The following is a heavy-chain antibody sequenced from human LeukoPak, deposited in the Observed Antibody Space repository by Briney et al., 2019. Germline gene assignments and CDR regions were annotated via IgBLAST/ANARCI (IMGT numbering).Heavy chain of an antibody. CDR2: ISPNSGYI. Sequence: PGGSLRLSCAASGFTFSSYNMNWVRQAPGQGLEWVSSISPNSGYIYYAASVKGRFTISRDNAKNSLYLQMNSLRAEDTAVYYCVRGSLGAQRRDAFDIWGQGTMVAVSS. J-gene: IGHJ3*02. CDR3: VRGSLGAQRRDAFDI. D-gene: IGHD3-16*01. CDR1: GFTFSSYN. V-gene: IGHV3-21*01.